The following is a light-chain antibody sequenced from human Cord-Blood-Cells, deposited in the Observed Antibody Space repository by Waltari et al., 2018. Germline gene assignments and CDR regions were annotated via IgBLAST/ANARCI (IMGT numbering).Light chain of an antibody. CDR2: YDR. J-gene: IGLJ2*01. CDR1: NIGSKS. Sequence: SYVPTQPPSVSVAPGKTARIPCGGNNIGSKSVHWYQQKPGQAPVLVIYYDRDRPSGIPERFSGSNSGNTATLTISRVEAGDEADYYCQVWDSSSDHPVFGGGTKLTVL. CDR3: QVWDSSSDHPV. V-gene: IGLV3-21*04.